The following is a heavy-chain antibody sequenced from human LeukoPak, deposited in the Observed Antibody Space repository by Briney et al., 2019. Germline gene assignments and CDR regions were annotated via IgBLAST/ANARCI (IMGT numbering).Heavy chain of an antibody. Sequence: GASVKVSCKASGYTFTSYDINWVRQATGQGLEWMGWMNPNSGNTGYAQKFQGRVTMTRNTSISTAYMELSSLRSEDTAVYYCARGLPYRGPAAMRIWGQGTMVTVSS. CDR2: MNPNSGNT. D-gene: IGHD2-2*01. J-gene: IGHJ3*02. CDR3: ARGLPYRGPAAMRI. V-gene: IGHV1-8*01. CDR1: GYTFTSYD.